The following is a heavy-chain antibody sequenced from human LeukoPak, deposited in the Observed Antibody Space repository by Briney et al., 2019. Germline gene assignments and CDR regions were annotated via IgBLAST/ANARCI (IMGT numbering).Heavy chain of an antibody. CDR1: GYTFTGYY. CDR3: ASINSGSYYHDAFDI. D-gene: IGHD1-26*01. V-gene: IGHV1-2*02. CDR2: INPNSGGT. J-gene: IGHJ3*02. Sequence: GASVKVSCKASGYTFTGYYMHWVRQAPGQGLEWMGWINPNSGGTNYAQKFQGRVTMTRDTSISTAYMELSRLRSDDTAVYYCASINSGSYYHDAFDIWDQGTMVTVSS.